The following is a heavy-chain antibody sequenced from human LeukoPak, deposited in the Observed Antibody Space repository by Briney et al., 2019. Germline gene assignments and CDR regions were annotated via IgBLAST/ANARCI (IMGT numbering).Heavy chain of an antibody. D-gene: IGHD3-10*01. Sequence: GGSLRLSCAASGFNFNSYWMSWVRQAPGKGLECVANIKQDGSEIYFVDSVKGRFTISRDSAKSSMYLQMNSLRGEDTAVYYCARARYGSGGYFFDFWGQGTLVTVSS. CDR1: GFNFNSYW. V-gene: IGHV3-7*04. CDR3: ARARYGSGGYFFDF. CDR2: IKQDGSEI. J-gene: IGHJ4*02.